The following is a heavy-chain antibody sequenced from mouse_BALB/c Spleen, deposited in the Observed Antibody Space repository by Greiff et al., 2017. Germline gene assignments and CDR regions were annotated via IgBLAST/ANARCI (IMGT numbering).Heavy chain of an antibody. CDR1: GYAFTNYL. J-gene: IGHJ4*01. CDR3: AAARARAMDY. Sequence: QVQLQQSGAELVRPGTSVKVSCKASGYAFTNYLIEWVKQRPGQGLEWIGVINPGSGGTKYNEKFKGKATLTSDKSSSTAYMELSSLTSEDSAVYYCAAARARAMDYWGQGTSVTVSS. D-gene: IGHD3-1*01. V-gene: IGHV1-54*01. CDR2: INPGSGGT.